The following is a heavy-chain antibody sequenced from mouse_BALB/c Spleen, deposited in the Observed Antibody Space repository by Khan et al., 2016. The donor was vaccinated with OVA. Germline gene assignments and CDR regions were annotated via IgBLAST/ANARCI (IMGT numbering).Heavy chain of an antibody. Sequence: EVQLQQSGPELMKPGASVKISCKASGYSFTSYYIHWVMESHGKSLEWIGYIDPFSGDTTYNQKFKGKATLTVDKSSSTAYIILSNMTSEDSAVYYCTRHGYVAWFTYWGQGTLVTVSA. J-gene: IGHJ3*01. V-gene: IGHV1-31*01. CDR1: GYSFTSYY. CDR3: TRHGYVAWFTY. D-gene: IGHD2-2*01. CDR2: IDPFSGDT.